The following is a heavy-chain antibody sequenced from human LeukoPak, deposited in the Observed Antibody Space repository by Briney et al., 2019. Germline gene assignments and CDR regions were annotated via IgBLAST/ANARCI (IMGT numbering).Heavy chain of an antibody. CDR2: IYYSGST. V-gene: IGHV4-59*08. D-gene: IGHD3-10*01. Sequence: SETLSLTCTVSGGSISSYYWSWIRQPPGKGLEWIGYIYYSGSTNYNPSLKSRVTISVDTSKNQFSLKLSSVTAADTAVYYCASHSRYYGSGINWFDPWGQGTLVTVSS. CDR3: ASHSRYYGSGINWFDP. J-gene: IGHJ5*02. CDR1: GGSISSYY.